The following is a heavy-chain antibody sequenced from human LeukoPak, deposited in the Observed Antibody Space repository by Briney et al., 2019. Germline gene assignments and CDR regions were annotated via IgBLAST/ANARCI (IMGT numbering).Heavy chain of an antibody. J-gene: IGHJ3*02. CDR2: ISYDGSNK. Sequence: GRSLRLSCAASGFTFSSYAMHWVRQAPGKGLEWVAVISYDGSNKYYADSVKGRFTISRDNSKNTLYLQMNSLRAEDTAVYYCARDRYYYGSGSWDAFDIWGQGTMVTVSS. CDR3: ARDRYYYGSGSWDAFDI. V-gene: IGHV3-30-3*01. D-gene: IGHD3-10*01. CDR1: GFTFSSYA.